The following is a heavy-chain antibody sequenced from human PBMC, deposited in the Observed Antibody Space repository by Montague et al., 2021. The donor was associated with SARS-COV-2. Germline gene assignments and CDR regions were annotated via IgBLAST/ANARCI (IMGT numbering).Heavy chain of an antibody. CDR2: IINNGRNS. V-gene: IGHV3-23*01. CDR3: AKEKEAIGNPLFDS. CDR1: GFTFSSYA. Sequence: SLRLSCAASGFTFSSYAMNWVRQAPGKGLEWVSCIINNGRNSFYADSVKGRFIISRDNSDNIVYLQLNSLRAEDTAIYYCAKEKEAIGNPLFDSWGQGTLVTVSS. J-gene: IGHJ4*02. D-gene: IGHD4-23*01.